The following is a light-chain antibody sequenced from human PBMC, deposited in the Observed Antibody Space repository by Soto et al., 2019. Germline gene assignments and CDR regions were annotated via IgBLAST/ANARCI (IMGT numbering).Light chain of an antibody. CDR2: AAS. CDR3: QQYGSSPRT. CDR1: QSVRSSY. J-gene: IGKJ1*01. Sequence: EIVMTQSPATLSVSPGERATLSCRASQSVRSSYLAWYQQTPGQTPRLLIYAASSRATGIPDRFSGSGSGTDFSLTISRLEAEDFAVYYCQQYGSSPRTFGQGTKVDI. V-gene: IGKV3-20*01.